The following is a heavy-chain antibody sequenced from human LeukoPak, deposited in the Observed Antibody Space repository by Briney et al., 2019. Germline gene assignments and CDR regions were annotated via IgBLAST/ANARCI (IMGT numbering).Heavy chain of an antibody. CDR2: IYYSGST. J-gene: IGHJ6*03. CDR1: GGSISSYY. V-gene: IGHV4-59*01. Sequence: PSETLSLTCTVSGGSISSYYWSWIRQPPGKGLEWIGYIYYSGSTNYNPSLKSRVTISVDTSKNQFSLKLSSVTAADAAVYYCARLSYCDSTSCPPHHMDVWGKGTTVTVSS. D-gene: IGHD2-2*01. CDR3: ARLSYCDSTSCPPHHMDV.